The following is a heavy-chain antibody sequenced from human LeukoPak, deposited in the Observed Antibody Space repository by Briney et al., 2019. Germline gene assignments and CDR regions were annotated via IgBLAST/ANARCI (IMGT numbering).Heavy chain of an antibody. J-gene: IGHJ4*02. CDR3: ARAAITMVRGPYDY. CDR1: GFTFSSYW. Sequence: PGGSLRLSCAASGFTFSSYWMSWVRQAPGKGLEWVANIKQDGSEKYYVDSVKGRFTISRDNAKNSLYLQMNSLRAEDTAVYYCARAAITMVRGPYDYWGQGTLVTVSS. V-gene: IGHV3-7*01. CDR2: IKQDGSEK. D-gene: IGHD3-10*01.